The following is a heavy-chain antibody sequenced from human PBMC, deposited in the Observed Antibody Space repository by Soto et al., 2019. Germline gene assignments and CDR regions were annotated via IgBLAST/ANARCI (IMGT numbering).Heavy chain of an antibody. Sequence: EVQLLESGGGLVQPGGSLRLYCAAAGFTFSNYALTWVRQSTGKGLEWVSTFSGSGGSTYYADSVRGRFTISRDNSKNTLFLQMNSLRVEDTAIYYCARDWTGDTCPCLDVWGQGTTVSVSS. CDR2: FSGSGGST. CDR1: GFTFSNYA. J-gene: IGHJ6*02. D-gene: IGHD3-3*01. V-gene: IGHV3-23*01. CDR3: ARDWTGDTCPCLDV.